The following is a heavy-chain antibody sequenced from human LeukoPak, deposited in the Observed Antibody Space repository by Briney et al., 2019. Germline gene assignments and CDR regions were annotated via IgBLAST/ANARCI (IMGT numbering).Heavy chain of an antibody. J-gene: IGHJ5*02. Sequence: ASVKVSCKASGYTFTGYYMHWVRQAPGQGLEWMGWINPNSGGTNYAQKFQGRVTMTRDTSISTAYMELSRLRSEDTAVYYCARGLVGATYWFDPWGQGTLVTVSS. CDR2: INPNSGGT. CDR3: ARGLVGATYWFDP. D-gene: IGHD1-26*01. V-gene: IGHV1-2*02. CDR1: GYTFTGYY.